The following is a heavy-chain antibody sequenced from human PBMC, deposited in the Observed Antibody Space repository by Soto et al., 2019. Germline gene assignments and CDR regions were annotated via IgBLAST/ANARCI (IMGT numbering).Heavy chain of an antibody. D-gene: IGHD3-22*01. V-gene: IGHV4-39*01. Sequence: PSETLSLTCTVSVGSISSSSYYWGWIRQPPGKGLEWIGSIYYSGSTYYNPSLKSRVTISVDTSKNQFSLKLSSVTAADTAVYYCARQGNYYDSSPVGPFDPWGQGTLVTVSS. J-gene: IGHJ5*02. CDR2: IYYSGST. CDR1: VGSISSSSYY. CDR3: ARQGNYYDSSPVGPFDP.